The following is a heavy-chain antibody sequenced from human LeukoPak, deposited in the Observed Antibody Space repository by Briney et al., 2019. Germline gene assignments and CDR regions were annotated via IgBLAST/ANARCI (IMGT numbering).Heavy chain of an antibody. CDR3: AKNPKAVTISGVPSQGY. V-gene: IGHV3-53*01. Sequence: GGSLRLSCAVSGFTVSSNYMSWVRQAPGKGLQWVSVIYSDGTTFYADSVKGRFTISRDNAKNSLYLQMNSLRAEDTAVYYCAKNPKAVTISGVPSQGYWGQGTLVTVSS. CDR1: GFTVSSNY. CDR2: IYSDGTT. J-gene: IGHJ4*02. D-gene: IGHD3-3*01.